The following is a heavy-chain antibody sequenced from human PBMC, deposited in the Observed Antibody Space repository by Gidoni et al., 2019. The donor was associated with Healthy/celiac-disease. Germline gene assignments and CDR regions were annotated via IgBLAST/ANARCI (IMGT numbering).Heavy chain of an antibody. V-gene: IGHV4-61*02. CDR3: ARMDAFDI. J-gene: IGHJ3*02. CDR2: IYTSVST. CDR1: GGSISSGSSC. Sequence: QVQLQESGQGLVKPSQTLSLTCPVSGGSISSGSSCWSWIRQPAGKGLEWMGRIYTSVSTNYNPSLKSRVTISVDTSKNQFSLKLSSVTAADTAVYYCARMDAFDIWCQGTMVTVSS.